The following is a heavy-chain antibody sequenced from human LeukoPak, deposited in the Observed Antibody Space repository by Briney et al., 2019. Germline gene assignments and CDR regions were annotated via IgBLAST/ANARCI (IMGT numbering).Heavy chain of an antibody. D-gene: IGHD3-22*01. CDR3: ARVALQGPQEDYYDSSGYSLGAFDI. CDR2: IIPIFGTA. J-gene: IGHJ3*02. V-gene: IGHV1-69*01. CDR1: GGTFSSYA. Sequence: ASVKVSCKASGGTFSSYAISWVRQAPGQGLEWMGGIIPIFGTANYAQKFQGRVTITADESTSTAYMELSSLRSEDTAVYYCARVALQGPQEDYYDSSGYSLGAFDIWGQGTMVTVSS.